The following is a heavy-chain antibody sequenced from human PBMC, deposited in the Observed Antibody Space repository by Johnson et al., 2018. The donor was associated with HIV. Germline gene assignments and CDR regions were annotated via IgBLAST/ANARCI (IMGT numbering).Heavy chain of an antibody. CDR2: ISGSDST. CDR1: GFTFSSYA. D-gene: IGHD6-6*01. Sequence: EQLVESGGGVVQPGRSLRLSCAASGFTFSSYAMSWVRQAPGKGLEWVSAISGSDSTSYTDSVKDRFTISRDSSKNAVYLQMSSLRAEDTTLYYCARGSSGSFDLWGRGTMVTVSS. J-gene: IGHJ3*01. CDR3: ARGSSGSFDL. V-gene: IGHV3-23*04.